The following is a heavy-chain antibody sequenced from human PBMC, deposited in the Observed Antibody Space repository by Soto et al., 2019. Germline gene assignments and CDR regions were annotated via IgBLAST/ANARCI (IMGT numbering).Heavy chain of an antibody. CDR1: GDSISSLDYF. Sequence: SETLSLTCSVSGDSISSLDYFWAWIRQPPGQALEYIGYIYKSATTYYNPSFESRVAISVDTSKSQFSLNVTSVTAADTAVYFCARGRYCLTGRCFPNWFDSWGQGALVTVSS. CDR2: IYKSATT. V-gene: IGHV4-30-4*01. D-gene: IGHD7-27*01. CDR3: ARGRYCLTGRCFPNWFDS. J-gene: IGHJ5*01.